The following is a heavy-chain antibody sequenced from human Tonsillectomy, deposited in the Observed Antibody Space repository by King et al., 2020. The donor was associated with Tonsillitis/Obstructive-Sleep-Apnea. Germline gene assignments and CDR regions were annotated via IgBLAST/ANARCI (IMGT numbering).Heavy chain of an antibody. V-gene: IGHV3-11*05. CDR2: ISSSSSYT. D-gene: IGHD6-6*01. Sequence: QLVQSGGGLVKPGGSLRLSCAASGFTFSDYYMSWIRQAPGKGLEWVSYISSSSSYTNYAVSVKGRFTISRDNAKNSLYLQMNSLRAEDTAVYYCARDDSSSSDYYYYMDVWGKGTTVTVSS. J-gene: IGHJ6*03. CDR1: GFTFSDYY. CDR3: ARDDSSSSDYYYYMDV.